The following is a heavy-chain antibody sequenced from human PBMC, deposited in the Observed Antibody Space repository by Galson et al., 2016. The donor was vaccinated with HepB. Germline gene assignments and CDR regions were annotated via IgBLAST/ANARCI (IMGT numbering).Heavy chain of an antibody. V-gene: IGHV3-9*01. CDR2: INWNSGTV. CDR1: GFTFDDYA. J-gene: IGHJ4*01. CDR3: ARDPYQWLSKYYFDY. D-gene: IGHD6-19*01. Sequence: SLRLSCAASGFTFDDYAMHWVRHSPGKGLEWVAGINWNSGTVFYADSVTGRFTISRDNNRNSIYLQMDNLSVEDTAFYFCARDPYQWLSKYYFDYWGHGTLVTVSS.